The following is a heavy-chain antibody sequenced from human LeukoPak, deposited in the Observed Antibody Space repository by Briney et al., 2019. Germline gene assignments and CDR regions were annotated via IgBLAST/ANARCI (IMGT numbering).Heavy chain of an antibody. CDR2: LVYDERN. V-gene: IGHV3-33*01. CDR3: ARDLSAAYDF. CDR1: GFPFRSYG. J-gene: IGHJ4*02. D-gene: IGHD2-21*01. Sequence: GGSLRLSCAASGFPFRSYGMHWVRQAPGKGLEWVARLVYDERNDYANSVKGRFTISRDNSKNMSYLQMDNLRVDDTAMYYCARDLSAAYDFWGQGILVTASS.